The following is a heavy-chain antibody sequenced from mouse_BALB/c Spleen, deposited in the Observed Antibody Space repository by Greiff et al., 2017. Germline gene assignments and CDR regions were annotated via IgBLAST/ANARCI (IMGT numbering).Heavy chain of an antibody. CDR1: GYTFTSYW. V-gene: IGHV1-69*02. CDR2: IYPSDSYT. Sequence: QVQLQQPGAELVRPGASVKLSCKASGYTFTSYWINWVKQRPGQGLEWIGNIYPSDSYTNYNQKFKDKATLTVDKSSSTAYMQLSSPTSEDSAVYYCTRDYRHYFDYWGQGTTLTVSS. D-gene: IGHD2-14*01. J-gene: IGHJ2*01. CDR3: TRDYRHYFDY.